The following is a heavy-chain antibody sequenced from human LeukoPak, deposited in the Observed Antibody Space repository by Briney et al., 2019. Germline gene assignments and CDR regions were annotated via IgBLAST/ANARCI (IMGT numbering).Heavy chain of an antibody. CDR3: ARHEVRYFDWFTQRAKASRGPMRD. J-gene: IGHJ4*02. CDR2: TYYRSKWYN. V-gene: IGHV6-1*01. D-gene: IGHD3-9*01. CDR1: GDSVSSNSAA. Sequence: SQTLSLTCAISGDSVSSNSAAWNWIRQSPSRGLEWLGRTYYRSKWYNDYAVSVKSRITINPDTSKNQFSLQLNSVTAADTAVYYCARHEVRYFDWFTQRAKASRGPMRDWGQGTLVTVSS.